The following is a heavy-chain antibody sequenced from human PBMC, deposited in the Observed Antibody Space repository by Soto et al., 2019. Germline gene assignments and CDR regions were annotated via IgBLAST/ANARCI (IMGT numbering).Heavy chain of an antibody. V-gene: IGHV3-23*01. CDR2: ISGTGVNT. CDR1: GFIFSGYA. Sequence: GGSLRLSCEASGFIFSGYAITWVRQAPGKGLEWVSTISGTGVNTYYADSVKGRFTVSRDNSKNTVWLQMNSLRAADSSVYYCAKDSVHNLYRTSSLEDCFGPWGQETLVTVSS. J-gene: IGHJ5*02. CDR3: AKDSVHNLYRTSSLEDCFGP. D-gene: IGHD6-6*01.